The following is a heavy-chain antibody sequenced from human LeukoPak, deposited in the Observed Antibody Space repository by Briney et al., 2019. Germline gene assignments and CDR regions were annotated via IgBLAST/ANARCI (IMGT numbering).Heavy chain of an antibody. Sequence: GGSLRLSCAASGFTFSSYGMTWVRQAPGKGLEWVSYISSSSSTIYYADSVKGRFTISRDNAKNSLYLQLNSLRAEDTAVYYCAKDYTAVADYWGQGTLVTVSS. CDR2: ISSSSSTI. J-gene: IGHJ4*02. CDR1: GFTFSSYG. CDR3: AKDYTAVADY. D-gene: IGHD6-19*01. V-gene: IGHV3-48*01.